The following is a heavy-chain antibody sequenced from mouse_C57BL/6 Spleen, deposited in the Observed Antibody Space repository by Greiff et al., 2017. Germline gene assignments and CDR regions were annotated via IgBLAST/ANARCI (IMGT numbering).Heavy chain of an antibody. V-gene: IGHV1-64*01. CDR1: GYTFTSYW. J-gene: IGHJ3*01. CDR3: ARGDYYGSIAAY. D-gene: IGHD1-1*01. Sequence: VQLQQPGAELVKPGASVKLSCKASGYTFTSYWMHWVKQRPGQGLEWIGMIHPNSGSTNYNEKFKSKATLTVDKSSSTAYMQLSSLTSEDSAVYYCARGDYYGSIAAYWGQGTLVTVSA. CDR2: IHPNSGST.